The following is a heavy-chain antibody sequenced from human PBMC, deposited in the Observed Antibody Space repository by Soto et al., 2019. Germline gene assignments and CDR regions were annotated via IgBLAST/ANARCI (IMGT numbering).Heavy chain of an antibody. CDR1: GFTFCSYG. CDR3: ARGVSSSSTTPLVY. D-gene: IGHD6-6*01. J-gene: IGHJ4*02. CDR2: LNSDGSST. Sequence: GGSLRLSCAASGFTFCSYGMNWVRQAPGKGLVWVSRLNSDGSSTSYADSVKGRFTISRDNAKNTLYLQMNSLRAEDTAVYYCARGVSSSSTTPLVYWGQGALVTVSS. V-gene: IGHV3-74*01.